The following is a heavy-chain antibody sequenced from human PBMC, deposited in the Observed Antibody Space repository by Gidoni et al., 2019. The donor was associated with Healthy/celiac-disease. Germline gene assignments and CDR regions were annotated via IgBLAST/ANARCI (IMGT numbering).Heavy chain of an antibody. D-gene: IGHD2-2*01. J-gene: IGHJ6*02. CDR2: MSLNSGSI. Sequence: EVQLVVSGGVLVQPGRSLRLSCAASGFPFDYYAMHWVWQAPGKGLEWVSGMSLNSGSIGYADSVKGRFTISRDNAKNDLYLQRNSLRAEDTALYYCAKDSSTNYYYGMDVWGQGTTVTVSS. CDR1: GFPFDYYA. CDR3: AKDSSTNYYYGMDV. V-gene: IGHV3-9*01.